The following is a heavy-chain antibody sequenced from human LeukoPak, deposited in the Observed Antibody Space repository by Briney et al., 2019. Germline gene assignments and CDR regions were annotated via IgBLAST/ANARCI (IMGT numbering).Heavy chain of an antibody. CDR1: GYTLTELS. CDR3: SAVAGIFSSY. V-gene: IGHV1-24*01. D-gene: IGHD6-19*01. Sequence: ASVKVSCKVSGYTLTELSMHWVRQAPGKGLEWMGGLEPEDGETIYAQKFQGRVTMTEDTSTDTAYMELSSLRSEDTAVYYCSAVAGIFSSYWGQGTLVTVSS. CDR2: LEPEDGET. J-gene: IGHJ4*02.